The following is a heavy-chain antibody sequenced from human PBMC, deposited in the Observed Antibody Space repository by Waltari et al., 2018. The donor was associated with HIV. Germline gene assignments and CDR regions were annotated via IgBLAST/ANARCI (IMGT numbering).Heavy chain of an antibody. Sequence: EVQLVESGGGLVQPGGSLRLSCAASGFVFSNYWMSWVRQAPGRGLEWVAKIKPDGSETYYVYSVRGRFTISRDNAKNSLNLQMNSLRAEDSALYYCASFTETAGWGRWGQGTLVSVS. CDR3: ASFTETAGWGR. J-gene: IGHJ4*02. D-gene: IGHD2-8*02. CDR2: IKPDGSET. CDR1: GFVFSNYW. V-gene: IGHV3-7*03.